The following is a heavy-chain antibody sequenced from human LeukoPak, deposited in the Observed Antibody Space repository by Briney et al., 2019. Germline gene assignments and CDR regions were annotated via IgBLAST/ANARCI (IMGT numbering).Heavy chain of an antibody. CDR1: GFTFSSYA. CDR2: ISYDGSNK. CDR3: ARDYVETKGFDY. Sequence: PGGSLRLSCAASGFTFSSYAMHWVRQAPGKGLEWVAVISYDGSNKYYADSAKGRFTISRDNSKNTLYLQMNSLRAEDTAVYYCARDYVETKGFDYWGQGTLVTVSS. V-gene: IGHV3-30-3*01. J-gene: IGHJ4*02. D-gene: IGHD5-24*01.